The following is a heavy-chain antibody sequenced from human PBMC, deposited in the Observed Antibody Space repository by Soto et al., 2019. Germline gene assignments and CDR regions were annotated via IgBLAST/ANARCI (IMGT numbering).Heavy chain of an antibody. CDR2: IYWDDDK. J-gene: IGHJ4*02. CDR1: GFSLSTSGVG. Sequence: QITLKESGPTLVKPTQTLTLTCTFSGFSLSTSGVGVGWIRQPPGKALEWLALIYWDDDKRYSPSLKSRLTITKDTSKNQVVLTMTNMDPVDTATYYCAHSPVRGYDILTGYPSTVGVFDYWGQGTLVTVSS. CDR3: AHSPVRGYDILTGYPSTVGVFDY. V-gene: IGHV2-5*02. D-gene: IGHD3-9*01.